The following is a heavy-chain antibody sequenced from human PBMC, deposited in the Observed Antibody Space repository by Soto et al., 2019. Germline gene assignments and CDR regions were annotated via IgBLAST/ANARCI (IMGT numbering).Heavy chain of an antibody. V-gene: IGHV4-34*01. CDR3: ARRKWGIHNLHAFDI. J-gene: IGHJ3*02. CDR2: INHSGST. D-gene: IGHD1-26*01. Sequence: SETLSLTCAVYGGSFSGYYWSWIRQPPGKGLEWIGEINHSGSTNYNPSLKSRVTISVDTSKNQFSLKLSSVTAADTAVYYCARRKWGIHNLHAFDIWGQGTMVTVSS. CDR1: GGSFSGYY.